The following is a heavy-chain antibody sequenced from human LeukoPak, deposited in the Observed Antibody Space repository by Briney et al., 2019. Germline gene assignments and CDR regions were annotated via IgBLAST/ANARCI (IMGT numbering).Heavy chain of an antibody. CDR1: GGSISSYY. D-gene: IGHD2-2*01. CDR3: ASTSTYCSSTSCYEGVVY. Sequence: PSETLSLTCTVSGGSISSYYWSWIRQPPGKGLEWIGYIYYSGSTNYNPSLKSRVTISVDTSKNQFSLKLSSVTAADTAVYYCASTSTYCSSTSCYEGVVYWGQGTLVTVSS. J-gene: IGHJ4*02. V-gene: IGHV4-59*08. CDR2: IYYSGST.